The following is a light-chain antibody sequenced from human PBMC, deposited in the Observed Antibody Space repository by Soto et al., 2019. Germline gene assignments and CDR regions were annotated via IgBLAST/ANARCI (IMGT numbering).Light chain of an antibody. Sequence: DIVMTQSPAILSVSLGERATLSCLSSQSISDNLAWYQQRSGQAPRLLIYGASTRATGVPARFSGSGAGTECTLTISILPSNDFAIYYCQQYKSWPQLTFGGGTKVE. V-gene: IGKV3-15*01. CDR3: QQYKSWPQLT. CDR2: GAS. J-gene: IGKJ4*01. CDR1: QSISDN.